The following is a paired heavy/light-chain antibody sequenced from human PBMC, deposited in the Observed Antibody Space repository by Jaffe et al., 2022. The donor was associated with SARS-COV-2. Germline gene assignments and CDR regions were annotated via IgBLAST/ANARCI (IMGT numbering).Heavy chain of an antibody. D-gene: IGHD6-13*01. J-gene: IGHJ3*01. CDR3: ARDRGSSGFYTFDV. Sequence: QIQLVESGGGVVQPGRSLRLSCAASGFTFSSYAMHWVRQAPGKGLEWVALISYDGSNKYYVDSVKGRFTISRDNSKNTLYLQMNSLTAEDTAVYHCARDRGSSGFYTFDVWGQGTMVTVFS. CDR1: GFTFSSYA. V-gene: IGHV3-30*04. CDR2: ISYDGSNK.
Light chain of an antibody. J-gene: IGKJ4*01. CDR3: QKYNSAPLT. V-gene: IGKV1-27*01. Sequence: DIQMTQSPSSLSASVGDRVTITCRASQDISNFLAWFQQKPGKVPRLLMHTASAVQSGVPSRFSGSGSGTDFTLTISSLQPEDVATYYCQKYNSAPLTFGGGTKVELK. CDR1: QDISNF. CDR2: TAS.